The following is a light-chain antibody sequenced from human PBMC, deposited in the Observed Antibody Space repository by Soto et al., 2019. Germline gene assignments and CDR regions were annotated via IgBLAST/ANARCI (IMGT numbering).Light chain of an antibody. CDR3: QSYDSALSALV. J-gene: IGLJ3*02. CDR2: ENT. Sequence: QPVLTQPPSLSGAPGQRVTIFCTGNKSNIGSAYDVHWYQQLPGKAPRLLIYENTNRPSGVPDRFSASKSGTSASLDITGLQAEDEADYFCQSYDSALSALVFGGGTKVTVL. CDR1: KSNIGSAYD. V-gene: IGLV1-40*01.